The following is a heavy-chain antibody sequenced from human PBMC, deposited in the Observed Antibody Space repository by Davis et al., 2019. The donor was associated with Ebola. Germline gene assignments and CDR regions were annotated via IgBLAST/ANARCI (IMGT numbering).Heavy chain of an antibody. D-gene: IGHD1-26*01. CDR1: GYSFTGYY. CDR3: ARDRMPSIVGAKEGFDY. V-gene: IGHV1-2*04. CDR2: INANTGGT. J-gene: IGHJ4*02. Sequence: AASVKVSCKASGYSFTGYYLHWLRLAPGQGLEWMGWINANTGGTRYAQKFQGWVTLTRDTSISTAYMELYRLRSDDTAVYYCARDRMPSIVGAKEGFDYWGQGTLVTVSS.